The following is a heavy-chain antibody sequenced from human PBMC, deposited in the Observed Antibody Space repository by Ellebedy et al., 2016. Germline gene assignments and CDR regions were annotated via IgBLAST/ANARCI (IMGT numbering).Heavy chain of an antibody. D-gene: IGHD5-18*01. V-gene: IGHV3-15*01. CDR2: IKSKTDGGAA. CDR1: GFTFSNAW. CDR3: TTVYRYNYDSV. J-gene: IGHJ4*02. Sequence: GESLKISCAASGFTFSNAWMNWVRQTPGQGLEWVRRIKSKTDGGAADYAAPVKGRFTISRDDPKNTLYLQMNSLKTEDTAVYFCTTVYRYNYDSVWGQGTLVTVSS.